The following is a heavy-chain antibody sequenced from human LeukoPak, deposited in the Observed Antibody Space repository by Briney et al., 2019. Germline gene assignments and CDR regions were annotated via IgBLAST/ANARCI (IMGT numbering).Heavy chain of an antibody. CDR3: ARLFGLDPFGELLISRNNWFDP. CDR1: GGSFSGYY. Sequence: KPSETLSLTCAVYGGSFSGYYWSWIRQPPGKGLEWIGEINHSGSTNYNPSLKSRVTISVDTSKNQFSLKLSSVTAADTAVYYCARLFGLDPFGELLISRNNWFDPWGQGTLVTVSS. V-gene: IGHV4-34*01. CDR2: INHSGST. J-gene: IGHJ5*02. D-gene: IGHD3-10*01.